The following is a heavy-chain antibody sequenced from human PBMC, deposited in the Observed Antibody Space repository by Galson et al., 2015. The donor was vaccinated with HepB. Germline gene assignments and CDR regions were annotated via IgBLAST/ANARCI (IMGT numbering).Heavy chain of an antibody. J-gene: IGHJ6*02. V-gene: IGHV4-39*01. D-gene: IGHD3-10*01. CDR2: IYYSGST. Sequence: SETLSLTCTVSGGSISSSSYYWGWIRQPPGKGLEWIGSIYYSGSTYYNPSLKSRVTISVDTSKDQFSLKLSFVTAADTAVYYCARKEGIRFGELLNYYYGMDVWGQGTTVTVSS. CDR1: GGSISSSSYY. CDR3: ARKEGIRFGELLNYYYGMDV.